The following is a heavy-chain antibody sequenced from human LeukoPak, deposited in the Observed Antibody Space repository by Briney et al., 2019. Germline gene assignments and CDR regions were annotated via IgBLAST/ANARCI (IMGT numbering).Heavy chain of an antibody. CDR1: GYTFTGYY. D-gene: IGHD3-10*01. CDR2: INPKSGDT. J-gene: IGHJ4*02. V-gene: IGHV1-2*02. Sequence: ASVKVSCKASGYTFTGYYMHWVRQAPGQGLEWMGWINPKSGDTNYAQKFQGRVTMTRDTSISTAYMELSRLRSDDTAVYYCARGTTMVQGVPAYWGQGTLVTVSS. CDR3: ARGTTMVQGVPAY.